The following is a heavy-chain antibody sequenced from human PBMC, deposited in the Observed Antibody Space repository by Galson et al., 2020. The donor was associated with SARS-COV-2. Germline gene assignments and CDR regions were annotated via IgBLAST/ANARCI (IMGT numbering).Heavy chain of an antibody. Sequence: GGFLRLSCAASGFTFSTYAMYWVRQAPGKGLEWVAVISNDGSEKYYADAVKGRFTISRDNSKDTLYLQMNNLRSDDRAVYYCARDFLICYRYGMAVWGQGTTVSVSS. J-gene: IGHJ6*02. CDR3: ARDFLICYRYGMAV. V-gene: IGHV3-30-3*01. CDR2: ISNDGSEK. CDR1: GFTFSTYA. D-gene: IGHD3-9*01.